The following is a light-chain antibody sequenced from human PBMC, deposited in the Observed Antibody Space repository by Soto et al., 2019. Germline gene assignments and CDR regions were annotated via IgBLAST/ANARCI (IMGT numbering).Light chain of an antibody. CDR2: GAS. CDR3: RQYNNWPWT. CDR1: QSVSSN. Sequence: EIVMTQSPATLSVSPGDRATLSCRASQSVSSNLAWYQQKPGQAPRLLIYGASTRATGIPARFSGSGSGTEFTLTISSLQSEDFAVYYCRQYNNWPWTFGQGAKVDIK. J-gene: IGKJ1*01. V-gene: IGKV3-15*01.